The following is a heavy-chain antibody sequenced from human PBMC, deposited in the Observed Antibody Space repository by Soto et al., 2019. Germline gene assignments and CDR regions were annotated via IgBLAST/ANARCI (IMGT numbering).Heavy chain of an antibody. V-gene: IGHV3-30*03. CDR1: GFTFSSDG. Sequence: QVRLVESGGGVVQPGRSLRLSCAASGFTFSSDGMHWVRQAPGKGLEWVAVISHDGSDKYFAESMKGRFTISRDNSKNMLYLQLNSLRPEDTAVYYCARGRYSSSSAWGQGTLVTVSS. CDR3: ARGRYSSSSA. D-gene: IGHD6-6*01. J-gene: IGHJ5*02. CDR2: ISHDGSDK.